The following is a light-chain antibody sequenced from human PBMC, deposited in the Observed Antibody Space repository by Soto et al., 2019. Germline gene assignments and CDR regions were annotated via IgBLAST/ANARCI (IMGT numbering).Light chain of an antibody. CDR2: DVN. V-gene: IGLV2-14*03. CDR1: SSDVGAYNY. J-gene: IGLJ1*01. CDR3: SSLTSGATYV. Sequence: QSVLTQPASVSGSPGQSITISCAGTSSDVGAYNYVSWYQHHPGKAPKLMIYDVNNRPSGDSNRFSGSKSGNTASLTISGLKAEDEADYYCSSLTSGATYVFGSGTKLTVL.